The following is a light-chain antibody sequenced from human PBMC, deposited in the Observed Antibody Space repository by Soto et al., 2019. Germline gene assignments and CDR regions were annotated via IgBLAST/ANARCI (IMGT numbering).Light chain of an antibody. CDR2: KAS. CDR1: QSISIW. Sequence: DIQMTQSPSTLSASVGDRVTITCRASQSISIWLAWYQQKPGKAPKLLIYKASSLESGVPSRFSGSGSGTGFTLTISSLQPDDFASYYCQQYNSYPTFGGGTKVEIK. J-gene: IGKJ4*01. V-gene: IGKV1-5*03. CDR3: QQYNSYPT.